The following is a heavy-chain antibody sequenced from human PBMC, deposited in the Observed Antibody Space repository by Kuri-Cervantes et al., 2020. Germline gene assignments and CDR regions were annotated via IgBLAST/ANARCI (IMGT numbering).Heavy chain of an antibody. CDR3: ARISRARGSSGYYGRFDY. CDR1: GGSISSSSYY. CDR2: IYYSGST. V-gene: IGHV4-30-4*08. J-gene: IGHJ4*02. Sequence: LRLSCTVSGGSISSSSYYWGWIRQPPGKGLEWIGYIYYSGSTYYNPSLKSRVTISVDTSKNQFSLKLSAVTAADTAEYYCARISRARGSSGYYGRFDYWGQGTLVTVSS. D-gene: IGHD3-22*01.